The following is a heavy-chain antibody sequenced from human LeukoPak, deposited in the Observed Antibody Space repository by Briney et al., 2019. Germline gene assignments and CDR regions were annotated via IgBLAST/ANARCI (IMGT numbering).Heavy chain of an antibody. CDR2: ISAYNGNT. Sequence: ASVKVSCKASGYTFTGYYMHWVRQAPGQGLEWMGWISAYNGNTNYAQKLQGRVTMTTDTSTSTAYMELRSLRSDDTAVYYCARREQWLVGDDYWGQGTLVTVSS. CDR3: ARREQWLVGDDY. D-gene: IGHD6-19*01. V-gene: IGHV1-18*04. CDR1: GYTFTGYY. J-gene: IGHJ4*02.